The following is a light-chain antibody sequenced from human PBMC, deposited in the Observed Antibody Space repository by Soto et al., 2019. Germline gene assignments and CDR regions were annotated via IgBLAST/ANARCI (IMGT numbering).Light chain of an antibody. CDR2: DAS. Sequence: IQMTHSPSSLFASVGDRVTITCQVTQDINIYLNWYQQKPGKAPNLLIYDASNLEIGVPSRFSGSGAGPHCTCTISSLQTEDIRTDDCQQYDILTITFGRGTRLEIK. CDR3: QQYDILTIT. CDR1: QDINIY. V-gene: IGKV1-33*01. J-gene: IGKJ5*01.